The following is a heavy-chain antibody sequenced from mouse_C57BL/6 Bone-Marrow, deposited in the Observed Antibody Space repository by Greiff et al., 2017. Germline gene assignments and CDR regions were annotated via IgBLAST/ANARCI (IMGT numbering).Heavy chain of an antibody. Sequence: QVQLQQPGTELVKPGASVKLSCKASGYTFTSYWMPWVKQRPGQGLAWIGKINPSTGGTIYNEKFKSQATLTVDKSSSTASMQLSSLTSEDSAVYYCARCSFAYWGQGTTLTVSA. CDR1: GYTFTSYW. V-gene: IGHV1-53*01. J-gene: IGHJ2*01. CDR2: INPSTGGT. CDR3: ARCSFAY. D-gene: IGHD3-1*01.